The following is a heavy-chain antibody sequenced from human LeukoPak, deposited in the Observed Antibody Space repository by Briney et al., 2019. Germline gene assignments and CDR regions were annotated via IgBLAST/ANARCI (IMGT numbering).Heavy chain of an antibody. CDR2: MNPNSGNT. CDR1: GYTFTSYD. CDR3: ARDEGNTRAGYFDY. V-gene: IGHV1-8*01. Sequence: ASVKVSCKASGYTFTSYDINWVRQATGQGLEWMGWMNPNSGNTGYAQKFRGRVTMTRNTSISTAYMELSSLRSEDTAVYYCARDEGNTRAGYFDYWGQGTLVTVSS. J-gene: IGHJ4*02. D-gene: IGHD1/OR15-1a*01.